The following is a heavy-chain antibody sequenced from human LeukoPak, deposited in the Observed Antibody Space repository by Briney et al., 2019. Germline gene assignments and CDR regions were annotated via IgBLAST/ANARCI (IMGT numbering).Heavy chain of an antibody. CDR3: ARGPYDDILTGYYGGSMHV. Sequence: GGSLRLSCADSGFTFSSYWMNWVRQAPGKGLVWVSRINSDGSSTTYADSVKGRFIISRENAKNTPYLQMNSLRAEDTAVYYCARGPYDDILTGYYGGSMHVWGQGASVTVSS. J-gene: IGHJ6*02. D-gene: IGHD3-9*01. CDR2: INSDGSST. CDR1: GFTFSSYW. V-gene: IGHV3-74*01.